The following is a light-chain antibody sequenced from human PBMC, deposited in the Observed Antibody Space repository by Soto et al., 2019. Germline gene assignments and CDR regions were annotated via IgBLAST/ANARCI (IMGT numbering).Light chain of an antibody. CDR3: SSFTSSITYV. J-gene: IGLJ1*01. V-gene: IGLV2-18*02. Sequence: QSALTQPPSVSGSPGQSVTISCTGTSSDVGSYNRVSWYQQPSGTAPKLIIYEVSNRPSGVPDRFSGSKSGNTASLTISGLQAEDEADYYCSSFTSSITYVFGTGTKVTVL. CDR1: SSDVGSYNR. CDR2: EVS.